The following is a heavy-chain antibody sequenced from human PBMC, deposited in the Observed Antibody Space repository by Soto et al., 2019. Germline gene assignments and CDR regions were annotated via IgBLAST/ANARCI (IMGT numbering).Heavy chain of an antibody. Sequence: LTCTVSGDSISSYYWSWIRQPPGKGLEWIGYIYYSGSTNYNPSLKSRVTISVDTSKNQFSLKLSSVTAADTAVYYCASLHYDNGLGYCSGGSCYPTYYFDYWGQGTLVTVSS. V-gene: IGHV4-59*08. CDR1: GDSISSYY. CDR3: ASLHYDNGLGYCSGGSCYPTYYFDY. J-gene: IGHJ4*02. CDR2: IYYSGST. D-gene: IGHD2-15*01.